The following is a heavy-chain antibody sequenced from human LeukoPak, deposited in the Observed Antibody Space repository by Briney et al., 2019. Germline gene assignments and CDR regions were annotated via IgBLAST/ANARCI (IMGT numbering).Heavy chain of an antibody. Sequence: SQTLSLTCAISGDSVSSNSATWNWIRQSPSRGLEWLGRTYYRSKWYNDYAISLKGRITINPDTSKNQFSLQLSSVTPEGTAVYYCGRAPSLTGGNWFDPWGQGTLVTVSS. CDR1: GDSVSSNSAT. D-gene: IGHD3-16*01. V-gene: IGHV6-1*01. J-gene: IGHJ5*02. CDR2: TYYRSKWYN. CDR3: GRAPSLTGGNWFDP.